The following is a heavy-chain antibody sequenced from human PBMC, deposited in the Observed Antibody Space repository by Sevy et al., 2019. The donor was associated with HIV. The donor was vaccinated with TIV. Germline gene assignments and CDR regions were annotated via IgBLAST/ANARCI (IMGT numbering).Heavy chain of an antibody. J-gene: IGHJ4*02. CDR3: ASLQWYYADSDAFSMFFFDY. CDR1: GGSISSDNF. CDR2: IYHGGST. D-gene: IGHD3-16*01. V-gene: IGHV4-4*02. Sequence: SETLSLTCAVSGGSISSDNFWSWVRQPPGKGLEWIGDIYHGGSTNYIPSLRSRVTMSVDKSKNQFALRLTSVTAADTGVYFCASLQWYYADSDAFSMFFFDYWGQGALVTVSS.